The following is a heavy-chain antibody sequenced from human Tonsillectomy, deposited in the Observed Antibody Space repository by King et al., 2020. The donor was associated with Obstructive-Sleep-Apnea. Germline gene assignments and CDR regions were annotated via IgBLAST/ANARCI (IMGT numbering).Heavy chain of an antibody. CDR2: IYYSGST. CDR3: ARHGRELPTGANWFDP. D-gene: IGHD1-26*01. V-gene: IGHV4-59*08. CDR1: GGSISSYY. Sequence: VQLQESGPGLVKPSETLSLTCTVSGGSISSYYWSWIRHPPGKGLEWIGYIYYSGSTNHNPSLKSRVTISVDTSKNQFSLKLSSVTAADTAVYYCARHGRELPTGANWFDPWGQGTLVTVSS. J-gene: IGHJ5*02.